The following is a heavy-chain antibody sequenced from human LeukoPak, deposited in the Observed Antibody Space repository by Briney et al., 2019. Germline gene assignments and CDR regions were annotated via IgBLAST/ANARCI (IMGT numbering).Heavy chain of an antibody. CDR1: GYTFTSYG. CDR2: ISAYNGNT. CDR3: ARDQVFYDSSGFPLDFDY. Sequence: GASVKVSCKASGYTFTSYGISWVRQAPGQGLEWMGWISAYNGNTNYAQKLQGRVTMTTDTSTSTAYMELRSLRSDDTAVYYCARDQVFYDSSGFPLDFDYWGQGTLVTVSS. V-gene: IGHV1-18*01. J-gene: IGHJ4*02. D-gene: IGHD3-22*01.